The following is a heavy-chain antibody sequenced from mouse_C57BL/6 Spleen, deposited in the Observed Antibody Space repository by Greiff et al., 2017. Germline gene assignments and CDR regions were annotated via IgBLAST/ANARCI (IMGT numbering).Heavy chain of an antibody. CDR2: IYPGSGNT. CDR3: ARKNDYDGDYAMDY. V-gene: IGHV1-76*01. Sequence: VKLMESGAELVRPGASVKLSCKASGYTFTDYYINWVKQRPGQGLEWIARIYPGSGNTYYNEKFKGKATLTAEKSSSTAYMQLSSLTSEDSAVYFCARKNDYDGDYAMDYWGQGTSVTVSS. D-gene: IGHD2-4*01. CDR1: GYTFTDYY. J-gene: IGHJ4*01.